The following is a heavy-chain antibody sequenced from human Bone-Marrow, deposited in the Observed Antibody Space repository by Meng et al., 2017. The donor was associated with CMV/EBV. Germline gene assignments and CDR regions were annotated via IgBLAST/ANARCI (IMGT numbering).Heavy chain of an antibody. CDR2: INPNSGGT. V-gene: IGHV1-2*02. Sequence: ASVKVSCKASGYTFTGYYMHWVRQAPGQGLEWMGWINPNSGGTNYAQKFQGRVTMTRDTSISTAYMELSRLRSEDTAVYYCARFEWELLRFDYWGQGTLVTVSS. CDR1: GYTFTGYY. J-gene: IGHJ4*02. D-gene: IGHD1-26*01. CDR3: ARFEWELLRFDY.